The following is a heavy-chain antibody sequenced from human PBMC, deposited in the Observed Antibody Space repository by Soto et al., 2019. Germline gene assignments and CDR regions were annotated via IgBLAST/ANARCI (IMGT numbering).Heavy chain of an antibody. Sequence: QLQLQESGSGLVKPSQTLSLTCAVSGGSISSGGYSWSWIRQPPGKGLEWIGYMYHSGSTYYNPSLKTRVTLSIDRSKNQFSLKLSSVTAADPAVYYCARVPDYWGQGILVTVSS. D-gene: IGHD2-2*01. CDR2: MYHSGST. CDR3: ARVPDY. CDR1: GGSISSGGYS. J-gene: IGHJ4*02. V-gene: IGHV4-30-2*01.